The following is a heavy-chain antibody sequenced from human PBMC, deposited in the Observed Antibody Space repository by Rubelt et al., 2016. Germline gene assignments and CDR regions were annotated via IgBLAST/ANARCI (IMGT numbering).Heavy chain of an antibody. CDR2: IRPSGGTT. D-gene: IGHD5-24*01. J-gene: IGHJ3*01. Sequence: QVQLVQSGAEVKKPGASVKISCKASGYTFNAYWLHWVRQAPGQGLEWMGIIRPSGGTTTYAQNFQGRVTMTADTATSTVYMELDSLRSEDTALDYCARDLDGYNNHDALNFWGQGTVVTVSS. CDR3: ARDLDGYNNHDALNF. CDR1: GYTFNAYW. V-gene: IGHV1-46*02.